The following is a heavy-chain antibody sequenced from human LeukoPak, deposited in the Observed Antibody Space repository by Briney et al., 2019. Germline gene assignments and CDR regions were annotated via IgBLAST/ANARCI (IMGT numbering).Heavy chain of an antibody. V-gene: IGHV3-30-3*01. Sequence: GGSLRLSCAASGFTFSSYAMHWVRQAPGKGLEWVAVISYDGSNKYYADSVKGRFTISRDNSKSTLYLQMNSLRAEDTAVYYCASGDRSSTSCYNWGFDPWGQGTLVTVSS. CDR1: GFTFSSYA. CDR3: ASGDRSSTSCYNWGFDP. J-gene: IGHJ5*02. CDR2: ISYDGSNK. D-gene: IGHD2-2*01.